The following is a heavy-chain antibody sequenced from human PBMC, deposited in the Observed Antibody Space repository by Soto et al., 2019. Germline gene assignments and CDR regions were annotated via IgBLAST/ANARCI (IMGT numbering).Heavy chain of an antibody. V-gene: IGHV3-21*04. CDR2: ISSSSSYI. CDR1: GFTFSSYS. J-gene: IGHJ4*02. Sequence: PGGSLRLSCAASGFTFSSYSMNWVRQAPGKGLEWVSSISSSSSYIYYADSVKGRFTISRDNAKNSLYLQMNSLKASDSGVYYCAKHVDNWGAPYYLGSWGQGTQVTVSS. CDR3: AKHVDNWGAPYYLGS. D-gene: IGHD3-16*01.